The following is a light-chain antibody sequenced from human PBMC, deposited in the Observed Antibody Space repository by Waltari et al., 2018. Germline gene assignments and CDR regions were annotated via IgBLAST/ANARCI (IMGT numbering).Light chain of an antibody. CDR2: RDN. Sequence: QSVLTQPPSASGTPGQRATIPCSGGSSNIGNYSVYWYKHHPATAPKPLFYRDNQRDSGVPDRFSVSKSGTSASLAISGLRSEDEADYYCAAWDDSLGGSVAFGGGTKLTVL. J-gene: IGLJ2*01. V-gene: IGLV1-47*01. CDR3: AAWDDSLGGSVA. CDR1: SSNIGNYS.